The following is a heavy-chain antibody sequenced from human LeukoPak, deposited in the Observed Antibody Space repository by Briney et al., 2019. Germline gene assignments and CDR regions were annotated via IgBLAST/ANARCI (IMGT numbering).Heavy chain of an antibody. J-gene: IGHJ6*03. D-gene: IGHD6-6*01. Sequence: ASVKVSCKASGYTFTSYDINWVRQATGQGLEWMGWMNPNSGNTGYAQKFQGRVTMTRNTSISTAYMELNSLRSEDTAVYYCARGSSSSNYYYYMDVWGKGTTVTVSS. CDR2: MNPNSGNT. V-gene: IGHV1-8*01. CDR3: ARGSSSSNYYYYMDV. CDR1: GYTFTSYD.